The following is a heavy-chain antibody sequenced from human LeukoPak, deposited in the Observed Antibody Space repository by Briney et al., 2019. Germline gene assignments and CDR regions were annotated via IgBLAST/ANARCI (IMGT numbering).Heavy chain of an antibody. CDR3: AGYCSSTSCPDMQGYYYYGMDV. CDR2: IYYNGST. D-gene: IGHD2-2*01. Sequence: SETLSLTCTVSGCSISSYYLSWIRQPPGKGLEWIGYIYYNGSTNYNPSLKSRVTISVDTSKNQFPLNLSSVAAAVTAVYYCAGYCSSTSCPDMQGYYYYGMDVWGQGTTVTVSS. V-gene: IGHV4-59*08. J-gene: IGHJ6*02. CDR1: GCSISSYY.